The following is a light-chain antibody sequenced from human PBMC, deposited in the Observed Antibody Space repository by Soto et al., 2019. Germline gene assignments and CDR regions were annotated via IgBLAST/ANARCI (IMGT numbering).Light chain of an antibody. Sequence: QSALTQPASVSGSPGQSITISCTGTSSDVGGYNYVSWYQQHPGKAPKFMIYDVSNRPSGVSNRFSGSKSGNTASLTISGLQADDEADYYSSSYTSSNTLVFGTGTKVTVL. CDR1: SSDVGGYNY. J-gene: IGLJ1*01. V-gene: IGLV2-14*01. CDR2: DVS. CDR3: SSYTSSNTLV.